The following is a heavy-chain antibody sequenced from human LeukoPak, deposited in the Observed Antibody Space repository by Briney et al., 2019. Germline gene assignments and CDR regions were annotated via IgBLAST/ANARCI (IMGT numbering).Heavy chain of an antibody. J-gene: IGHJ5*02. CDR3: ARDSPHYGSGSYYNRFDP. CDR2: ISAYNGNT. CDR1: GYTFTSYG. V-gene: IGHV1-18*01. D-gene: IGHD3-10*01. Sequence: GASVKVSCKASGYTFTSYGISWVRQAPGQGLEWMGWISAYNGNTNYEQKLQGRVTMTTDTSTSTAYMELRSLRSDDTAVYYCARDSPHYGSGSYYNRFDPWGQGTLVTVSS.